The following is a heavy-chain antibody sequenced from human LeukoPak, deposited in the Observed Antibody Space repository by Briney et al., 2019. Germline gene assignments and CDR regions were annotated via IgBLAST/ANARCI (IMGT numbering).Heavy chain of an antibody. CDR2: ISGSGGST. J-gene: IGHJ6*03. CDR1: GFTFSSYA. CDR3: AKDLDDDYYYYMDV. V-gene: IGHV3-23*01. D-gene: IGHD1-1*01. Sequence: PGGSLRLSCAASGFTFSSYAMSWVRQAPGKGLEWVSAISGSGGSTYYADSVKGRFTISRDNSKNTLYLQMNSLRAEDTAVYYCAKDLDDDYYYYMDVWGKGTTVTVSS.